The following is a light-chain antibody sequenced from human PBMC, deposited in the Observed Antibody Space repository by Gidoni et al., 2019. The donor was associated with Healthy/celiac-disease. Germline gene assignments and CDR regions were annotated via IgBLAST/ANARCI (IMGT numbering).Light chain of an antibody. V-gene: IGLV3-25*03. Sequence: SYELTQPPSVSVSPGQTARITCSGDALPKQDAYWYRQKPGQAPVLVIYKASERPSGIPERFSGSSSGTTVTLTISGVQAEDETDYYCQSADSSGTVGVVFGGGTKLTVL. CDR2: KAS. CDR1: ALPKQD. J-gene: IGLJ2*01. CDR3: QSADSSGTVGVV.